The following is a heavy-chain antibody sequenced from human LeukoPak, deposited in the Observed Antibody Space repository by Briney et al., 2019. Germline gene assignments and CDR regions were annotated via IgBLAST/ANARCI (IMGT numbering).Heavy chain of an antibody. CDR2: INHSGST. CDR3: ARSRTPHGSGSPPDY. V-gene: IGHV4-34*01. CDR1: GGSFSGYY. Sequence: PSETLSLTCAVYGGSFSGYYWSWIRQPPGKGLEWIGEINHSGSTNYNPSLKSRVTISVDTSKNQFSLKLSSVTAADTAVYYCARSRTPHGSGSPPDYWGQGTLVTVSS. D-gene: IGHD3-10*01. J-gene: IGHJ4*02.